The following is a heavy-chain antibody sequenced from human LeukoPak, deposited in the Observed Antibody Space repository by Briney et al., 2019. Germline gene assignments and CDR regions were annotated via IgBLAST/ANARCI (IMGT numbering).Heavy chain of an antibody. J-gene: IGHJ4*02. V-gene: IGHV4-39*01. CDR2: IYYSGST. CDR1: GGSISSSSYY. Sequence: SETLSLTCTVSGGSISSSSYYWGWIRQPPGKGLEWIGSIYYSGSTYYNPSLKSRVTISVDTSKNQFSLKLSSVTAADTAVYYCARHRDYVWGSYRYTAYYFDYWGQGTLVTVSS. CDR3: ARHRDYVWGSYRYTAYYFDY. D-gene: IGHD3-16*02.